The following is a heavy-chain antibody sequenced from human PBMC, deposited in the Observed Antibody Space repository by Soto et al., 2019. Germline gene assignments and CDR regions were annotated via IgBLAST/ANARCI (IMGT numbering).Heavy chain of an antibody. CDR3: ARPPLYSNGGYFDS. J-gene: IGHJ4*02. Sequence: GGSLRLSCAVSGFTFTDHATTWVRQAPGKGLEWVSTTSNNGDRTFYADSVKGRFTVSTDRTNNTLYLQMNSLRADDTAVYFCARPPLYSNGGYFDSWGQGTLVTVSS. CDR1: GFTFTDHA. D-gene: IGHD6-19*01. CDR2: TSNNGDRT. V-gene: IGHV3-23*01.